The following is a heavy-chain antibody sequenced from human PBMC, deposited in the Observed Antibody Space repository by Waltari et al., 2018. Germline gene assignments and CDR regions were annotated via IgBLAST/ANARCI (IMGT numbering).Heavy chain of an antibody. V-gene: IGHV5-51*01. CDR2: IDPGDSET. CDR3: ARRGPDYGDYPYYGMDV. Sequence: EVQLVQSGAEVKKPGESLKISCKASGYTFDTYWIVWVRQMPGKGLELMGIIDPGDSETRYSPSFPGQVPISVDKSISTAYLQWSSLKASDTAMYYCARRGPDYGDYPYYGMDVWGQGTTVTVSS. J-gene: IGHJ6*02. D-gene: IGHD4-17*01. CDR1: GYTFDTYW.